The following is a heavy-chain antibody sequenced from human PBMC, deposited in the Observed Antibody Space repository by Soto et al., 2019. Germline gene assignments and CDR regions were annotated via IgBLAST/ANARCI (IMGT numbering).Heavy chain of an antibody. Sequence: EVQLVESGGGVVKPGGSLTLSCAASGFSFSNVWMSWVRQAPGKGLEWVGHIKSKSVGGTTDYTAPVKGSFTISRDDSKDTLYLPMTSLKTEDTAVYYCNTYSTQTFCDCAPGYSVQTKIHDSWGQGILVTVSS. CDR2: IKSKSVGGTT. J-gene: IGHJ4*02. CDR1: GFSFSNVW. V-gene: IGHV3-15*01. CDR3: NTYSTQTFCDCAPGYSVQTKIHDS. D-gene: IGHD2-21*01.